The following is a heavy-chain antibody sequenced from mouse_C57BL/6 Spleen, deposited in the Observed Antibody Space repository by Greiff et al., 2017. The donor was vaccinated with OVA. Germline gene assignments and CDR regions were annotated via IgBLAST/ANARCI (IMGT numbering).Heavy chain of an antibody. J-gene: IGHJ4*01. CDR3: ASAFPAMDY. CDR2: IDPSDSET. Sequence: QVQLQQPGAELVRPGSSVKLSCKASGYTFTSYWMHWVKQRPIQGLEWIGNIDPSDSETHYNQKFKDKATLTVDKSSSTAYMQLSSLTYEDSAVYYCASAFPAMDYWGQGTSVTVSS. V-gene: IGHV1-52*01. CDR1: GYTFTSYW.